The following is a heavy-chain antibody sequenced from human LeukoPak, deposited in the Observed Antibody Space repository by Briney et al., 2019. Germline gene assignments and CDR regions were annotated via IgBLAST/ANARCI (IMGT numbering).Heavy chain of an antibody. CDR3: AKDLGSSGYLDY. V-gene: IGHV3-23*01. J-gene: IGHJ4*02. D-gene: IGHD3-22*01. CDR2: IGPLGDSI. Sequence: GGSLRLSCVASGFTFNNYAMSWVRQAPEKGLEWVSSIGPLGDSIYYADSVKGRFTISRDNSKNRLDLQMNSLRAEDTAIYFCAKDLGSSGYLDYWGQGILVTVSS. CDR1: GFTFNNYA.